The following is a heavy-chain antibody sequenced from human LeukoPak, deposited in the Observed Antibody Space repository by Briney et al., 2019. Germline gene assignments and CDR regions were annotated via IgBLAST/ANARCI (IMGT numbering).Heavy chain of an antibody. CDR1: GFTFSTYV. J-gene: IGHJ4*02. V-gene: IGHV3-64D*06. CDR2: ISSNGDNT. D-gene: IGHD3-16*01. Sequence: GGSLRLSCSVSGFTFSTYVMHWVRQAPGKGLEYVSAISSNGDNTYYADSVKGRFTISRDNSKNTLYLQMSSLRADDTAVYYCVWGTGYWGQGTLVTVSS. CDR3: VWGTGY.